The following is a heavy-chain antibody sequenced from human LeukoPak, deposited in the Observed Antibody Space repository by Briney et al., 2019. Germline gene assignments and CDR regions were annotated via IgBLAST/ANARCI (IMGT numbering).Heavy chain of an antibody. CDR2: IRYDGSNK. V-gene: IGHV3-30*02. Sequence: GGSLRLSCAASGFTFSNFAMHWVRQAPGKGLEWVSFIRYDGSNKYYADSVKGRFTISRDNSKNTLYLQMNSLRAEDTAVYYCAPTDRYGEGWWFDPWGQGTLVTVSS. CDR1: GFTFSNFA. CDR3: APTDRYGEGWWFDP. J-gene: IGHJ5*02. D-gene: IGHD4-17*01.